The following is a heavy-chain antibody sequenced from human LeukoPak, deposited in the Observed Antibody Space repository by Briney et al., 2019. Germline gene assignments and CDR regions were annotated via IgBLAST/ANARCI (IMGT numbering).Heavy chain of an antibody. D-gene: IGHD6-19*01. CDR2: ISSNGGLA. J-gene: IGHJ4*02. Sequence: GSLRLSCAASGFTFSSYAMHWVRQAPGRGLEYVSAISSNGGLAYYANSVKGRFTISRDNSKNTLYLQMGSLRAEDMAVYYCARGPYSSGRYYFDYWGQGTLVTVSS. CDR1: GFTFSSYA. V-gene: IGHV3-64*01. CDR3: ARGPYSSGRYYFDY.